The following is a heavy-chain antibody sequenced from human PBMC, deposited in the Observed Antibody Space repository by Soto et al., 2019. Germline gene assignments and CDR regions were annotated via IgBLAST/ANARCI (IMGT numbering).Heavy chain of an antibody. CDR3: AREPYSRSWYYYYYGMDV. CDR1: GGSVSSGSYY. J-gene: IGHJ6*02. Sequence: SETLSLTSTVSGGSVSSGSYYWSWIRQPPGKGLEWIGYIYYSGSTNYNPSLKSRVTISVDTSKNQFSLKLSSVTAADTAVYYCAREPYSRSWYYYYYGMDVWGQGTTVTVS. CDR2: IYYSGST. D-gene: IGHD6-13*01. V-gene: IGHV4-61*01.